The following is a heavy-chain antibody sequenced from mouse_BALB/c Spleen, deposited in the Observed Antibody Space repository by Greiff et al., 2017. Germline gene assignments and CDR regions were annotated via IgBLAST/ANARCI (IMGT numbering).Heavy chain of an antibody. J-gene: IGHJ4*01. CDR3: ARDPSPNWDGAMDY. V-gene: IGHV7-3*02. CDR1: GFTFTDYY. D-gene: IGHD4-1*01. Sequence: EVMLVESGGGLVQPGGSLRLSCATSGFTFTDYYMSWVRQPPGKALEWLGFIRNKANGYTTEYSASVKGRFTISRDNSQSILYLQMNTLRAEDSATYYCARDPSPNWDGAMDYWGQGTSVTGSS. CDR2: IRNKANGYTT.